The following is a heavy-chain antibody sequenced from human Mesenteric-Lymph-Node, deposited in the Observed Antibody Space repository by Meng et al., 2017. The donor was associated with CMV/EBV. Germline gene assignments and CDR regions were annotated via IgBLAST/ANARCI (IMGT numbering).Heavy chain of an antibody. V-gene: IGHV4-61*01. CDR1: GASVSRGSYY. CDR3: ARDRRRMPGFDY. D-gene: IGHD2-2*01. J-gene: IGHJ4*02. CDR2: IYYNGST. Sequence: SETLSLTCTVSGASVSRGSYYWNWIRQPPGKGLEWIGDIYYNGSTRYNPSLKSRVTISVDRSNNQFSLRLTSVTAADTAVYYCARDRRRMPGFDYWGQGTLVTVSS.